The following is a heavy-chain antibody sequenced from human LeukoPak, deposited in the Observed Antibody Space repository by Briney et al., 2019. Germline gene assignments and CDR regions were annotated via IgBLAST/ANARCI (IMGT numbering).Heavy chain of an antibody. Sequence: ASVKVSCKASGYTFTSYGISWVRQAPGQGLEWVGCVSAYNGNTNYAHQLQDRVTMTTDTSTSTAYMELRSLRSDETAVFYCGRGPVPREIYYYADYYGMDVWGQETTVTVPS. CDR3: GRGPVPREIYYYADYYGMDV. CDR2: VSAYNGNT. J-gene: IGHJ6*02. D-gene: IGHD3-10*01. V-gene: IGHV1-18*01. CDR1: GYTFTSYG.